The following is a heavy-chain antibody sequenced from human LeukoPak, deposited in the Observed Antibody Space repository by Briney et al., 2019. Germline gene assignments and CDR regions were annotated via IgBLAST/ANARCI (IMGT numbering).Heavy chain of an antibody. Sequence: GSLRLSCAASGFTSSSYEMNWVRQAPGKGLEWVSYISSSGSTIYYADSVKGRFTISRDNAKNSLYLQMNSLRAEDTAVYYCAREMGGYPFDYWGQGTLVTVSS. CDR1: GFTSSSYE. CDR2: ISSSGSTI. J-gene: IGHJ4*02. CDR3: AREMGGYPFDY. D-gene: IGHD5-12*01. V-gene: IGHV3-48*03.